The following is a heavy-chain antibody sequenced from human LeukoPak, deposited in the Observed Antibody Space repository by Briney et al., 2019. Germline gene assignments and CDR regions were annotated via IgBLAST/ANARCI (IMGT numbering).Heavy chain of an antibody. CDR3: ARGVGYCSSTSCRPNFDY. V-gene: IGHV4-34*01. CDR2: INHSGST. D-gene: IGHD2-2*01. CDR1: GGSFSGYY. Sequence: SETLSLTCAVYGGSFSGYYWSWIRQPPGNGLEWVGEINHSGSTNYNPSLKSRVTISVDTSKNQFSLKLSSVTAADTAVYYCARGVGYCSSTSCRPNFDYWGQGTLVTVSS. J-gene: IGHJ4*02.